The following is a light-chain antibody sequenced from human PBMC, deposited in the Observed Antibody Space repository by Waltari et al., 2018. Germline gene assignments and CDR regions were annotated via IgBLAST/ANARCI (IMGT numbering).Light chain of an antibody. Sequence: DIQMTXXPSTLSASVGDRVTITCRASQSISSWLAWYQQKPVKAPKLLIYQASSLESGVPSXFSGSGSGTEFTLTIXXXQPDDXXTYYCQQYNSYPGTXXXGTKLDIK. CDR3: QQYNSYPGT. J-gene: IGKJ2*02. CDR1: QSISSW. CDR2: QAS. V-gene: IGKV1-5*03.